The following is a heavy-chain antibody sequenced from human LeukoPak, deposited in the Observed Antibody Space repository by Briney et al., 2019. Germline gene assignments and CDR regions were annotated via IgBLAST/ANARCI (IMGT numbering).Heavy chain of an antibody. CDR3: VGSGILTDYYYFYYSGMDV. Sequence: RGSLRLSCAASGFTFSSYSMHWVRQVPGKGLVWVSHINSDGSSTSYADSVKGRFTISRDNAKNTLYLQMNSLRAEDTAVYHCVGSGILTDYYYFYYSGMDVWGQGTTVTVSS. D-gene: IGHD3-9*01. J-gene: IGHJ6*02. V-gene: IGHV3-74*01. CDR1: GFTFSSYS. CDR2: INSDGSST.